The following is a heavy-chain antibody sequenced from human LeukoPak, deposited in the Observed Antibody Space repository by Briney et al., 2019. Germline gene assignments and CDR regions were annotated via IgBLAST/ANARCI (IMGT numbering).Heavy chain of an antibody. CDR3: ARAYYGLINWFDP. J-gene: IGHJ5*02. V-gene: IGHV1-3*01. Sequence: ASVKVSCKASGYTFTSYGISWVRQAPGQRLEWMGWINAGNGNTKYSQKFQGRVTITRDTSASTAYMELSSLRSEDTAVYYCARAYYGLINWFDPWGQGTLVTVSS. D-gene: IGHD3-10*01. CDR1: GYTFTSYG. CDR2: INAGNGNT.